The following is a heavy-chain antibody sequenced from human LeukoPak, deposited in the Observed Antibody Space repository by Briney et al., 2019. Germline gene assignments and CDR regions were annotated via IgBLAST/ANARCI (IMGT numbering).Heavy chain of an antibody. Sequence: SETLSLTCTVSGASISTSYYYWAWIRQPPGKGLEWIGNFHYSGTTYYNPSLKSRVAISIDTSKNQFFLRLSSVTAADTAVYYCARVKEAGLFDYWGQGTLVTVSS. CDR1: GASISTSYYY. CDR2: FHYSGTT. V-gene: IGHV4-39*01. D-gene: IGHD6-19*01. CDR3: ARVKEAGLFDY. J-gene: IGHJ4*02.